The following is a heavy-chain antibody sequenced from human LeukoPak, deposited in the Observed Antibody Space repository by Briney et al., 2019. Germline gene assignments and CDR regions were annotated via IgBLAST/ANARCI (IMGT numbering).Heavy chain of an antibody. Sequence: SETLSLTCTVSGGSISSTSYYWSWIRQPPGKGLEWIGSVYYSGSTYYNPFLKSRVTTAVDTSKNQFSLKLSSVTAADTAVYYCARSLPAAIIAANWFDPWGQGTLVTVSS. CDR2: VYYSGST. J-gene: IGHJ5*02. CDR1: GGSISSTSYY. D-gene: IGHD2-2*01. CDR3: ARSLPAAIIAANWFDP. V-gene: IGHV4-39*01.